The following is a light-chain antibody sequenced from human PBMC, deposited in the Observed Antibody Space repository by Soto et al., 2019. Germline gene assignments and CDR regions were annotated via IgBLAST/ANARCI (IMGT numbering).Light chain of an antibody. J-gene: IGKJ1*01. CDR1: HSISNW. V-gene: IGKV1-5*03. Sequence: DIQMTQSPSTLSASVGDRVTITCRASHSISNWLAWYQQKPGKAPKLLIFKASTLESGVPSRFSGSGSGTEFTLNISSLQPDDFATYHCQQYDTYPRTFRQGTKVDIK. CDR2: KAS. CDR3: QQYDTYPRT.